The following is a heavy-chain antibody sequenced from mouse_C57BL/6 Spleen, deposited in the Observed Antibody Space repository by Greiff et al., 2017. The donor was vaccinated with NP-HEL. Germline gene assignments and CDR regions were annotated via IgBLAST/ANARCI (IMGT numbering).Heavy chain of an antibody. D-gene: IGHD2-4*01. Sequence: VQLQQSGPELVKPGASVKISCKASGYAFSSSWMNWVKQRPGKGLEWIGRIYPGDGDTNYNGKFKGKATLTADKSSSTAYMQLSSLTSEDSAVYSCAIVNYDYDVGAMDYWGQGTSVTVSS. V-gene: IGHV1-82*01. CDR1: GYAFSSSW. CDR2: IYPGDGDT. J-gene: IGHJ4*01. CDR3: AIVNYDYDVGAMDY.